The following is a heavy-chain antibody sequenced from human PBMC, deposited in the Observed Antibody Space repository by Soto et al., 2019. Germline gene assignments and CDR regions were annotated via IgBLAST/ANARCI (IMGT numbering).Heavy chain of an antibody. CDR3: ARHSPYYYDSSGYYPGYFDY. CDR2: IYYSGST. CDR1: GGSISSSSYY. D-gene: IGHD3-22*01. J-gene: IGHJ4*02. V-gene: IGHV4-39*01. Sequence: SETLSLTCTVSGGSISSSSYYWGWIRQPPGKGLEWIGSIYYSGSTYYNPSLKSRVTISVDTSKNQFSLKLSSVTAADTAVYYCARHSPYYYDSSGYYPGYFDYWGQGTLVTVSS.